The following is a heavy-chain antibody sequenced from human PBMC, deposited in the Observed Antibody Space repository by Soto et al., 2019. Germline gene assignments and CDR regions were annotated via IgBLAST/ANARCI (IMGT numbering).Heavy chain of an antibody. J-gene: IGHJ5*02. CDR1: GYTFTSYD. V-gene: IGHV1-8*01. Sequence: ASVKVSCKASGYTFTSYDINWVRQATGQGLEWMGWMNPNSGNTGYAQKFQGRVTMTRNTSISTAYTELSSLRSEDTAVYYCARGIFGVVTLVGVWFDPWGQGTLVTVSS. CDR3: ARGIFGVVTLVGVWFDP. D-gene: IGHD3-3*01. CDR2: MNPNSGNT.